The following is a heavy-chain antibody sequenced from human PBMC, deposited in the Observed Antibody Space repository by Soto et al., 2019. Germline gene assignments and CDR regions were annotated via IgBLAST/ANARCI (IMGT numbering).Heavy chain of an antibody. Sequence: ASVKVSCKASGYTFTNYGISWVRQAPGQGLEWVGWISAYNGNTKYAQKVQGRVTMTIDTSTSTAYMELRSLRSDDTAVYYCARYYYDILTGYYSPALYYYYAMDVWGQGTTVTVSS. D-gene: IGHD3-9*01. J-gene: IGHJ6*02. V-gene: IGHV1-18*01. CDR3: ARYYYDILTGYYSPALYYYYAMDV. CDR1: GYTFTNYG. CDR2: ISAYNGNT.